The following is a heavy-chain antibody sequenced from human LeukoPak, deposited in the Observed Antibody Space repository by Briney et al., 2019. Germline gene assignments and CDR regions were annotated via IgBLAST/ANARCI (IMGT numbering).Heavy chain of an antibody. V-gene: IGHV3-23*01. D-gene: IGHD5-12*01. Sequence: PGGSLRLSCAASGFTFSSYAMSWVRQAPGKGLEWVSAVSGSGGSTYYADSVKGRFTISRDNSKNTLYLQMNSLRAEDTAIYYCAKIASTGWLRPSFDYWGQGTLVTVSS. CDR1: GFTFSSYA. J-gene: IGHJ4*02. CDR2: VSGSGGST. CDR3: AKIASTGWLRPSFDY.